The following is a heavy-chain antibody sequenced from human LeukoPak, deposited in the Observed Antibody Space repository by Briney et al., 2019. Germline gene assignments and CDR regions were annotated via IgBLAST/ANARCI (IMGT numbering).Heavy chain of an antibody. V-gene: IGHV3-64*01. CDR3: AREQRGHAIDY. D-gene: IGHD5-18*01. Sequence: GGSQRLSCAASGFTFSWYAMHWVRQAPGKGLEFVSAINSNGDSTYYANSAKGRFTISRDNSKNTLYLQMGSLRAEDMAVYYCAREQRGHAIDYWGQGTLVTVSS. CDR1: GFTFSWYA. J-gene: IGHJ4*02. CDR2: INSNGDST.